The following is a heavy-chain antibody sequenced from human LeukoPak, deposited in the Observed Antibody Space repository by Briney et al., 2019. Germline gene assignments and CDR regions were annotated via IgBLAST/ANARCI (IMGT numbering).Heavy chain of an antibody. Sequence: TGGSLRLSCAASGFTVSSSYMSWVRQAPGKGLEWVSVIYTGGSTYYADSVKGRFTISRDNSKNTVYFQMNSLRVDDTAVYYCARLSCNDRADAFDIWGQGTMVTVSS. D-gene: IGHD1-1*01. J-gene: IGHJ3*02. CDR1: GFTVSSSY. V-gene: IGHV3-53*01. CDR2: IYTGGST. CDR3: ARLSCNDRADAFDI.